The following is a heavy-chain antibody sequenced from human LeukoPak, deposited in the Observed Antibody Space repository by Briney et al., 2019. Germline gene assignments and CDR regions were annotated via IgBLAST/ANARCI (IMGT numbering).Heavy chain of an antibody. V-gene: IGHV4-39*01. CDR3: ARSDCTSGVCYSFDF. CDR1: GGSISSSSYY. Sequence: SETLSLTCTVSGGSISSSSYYWGWIRQPPGKGLEWIGSIYYSGSTYYNPSLKSRVTISVDTSKNQVSLKLSSVTAADTAVYYCARSDCTSGVCYSFDFWGQGTLVSVSS. D-gene: IGHD2-8*01. J-gene: IGHJ4*02. CDR2: IYYSGST.